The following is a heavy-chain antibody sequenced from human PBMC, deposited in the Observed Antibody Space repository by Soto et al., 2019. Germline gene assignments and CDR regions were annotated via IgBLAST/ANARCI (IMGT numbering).Heavy chain of an antibody. V-gene: IGHV4-39*01. Sequence: SETLSLTCTVSGGSVNSPFFWAWLRHPPGKGLEWIASIHYSQSSYSHPSLRRRITISAGASMDQFALRLASMTAADTAVYYCAKMGDDPGPSYFDSWGQGPLVTVSS. CDR1: GGSVNSPFF. D-gene: IGHD1-26*01. CDR2: IHYSQSS. J-gene: IGHJ4*02. CDR3: AKMGDDPGPSYFDS.